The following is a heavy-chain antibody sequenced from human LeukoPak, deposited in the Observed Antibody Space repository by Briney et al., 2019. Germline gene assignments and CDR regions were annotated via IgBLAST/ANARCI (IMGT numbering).Heavy chain of an antibody. Sequence: ASVKVSCKASGYTFTSYYMHWVRQAPGQGLEWMGIINPSGGSTSYAQKFQGRVTMTRDTSTSTVYMELSSLRSEDTAVYYCAKDARMSETFSPPGYYYYMDVWGKGTTVTVFS. CDR3: AKDARMSETFSPPGYYYYMDV. J-gene: IGHJ6*03. D-gene: IGHD2-8*01. V-gene: IGHV1-46*01. CDR2: INPSGGST. CDR1: GYTFTSYY.